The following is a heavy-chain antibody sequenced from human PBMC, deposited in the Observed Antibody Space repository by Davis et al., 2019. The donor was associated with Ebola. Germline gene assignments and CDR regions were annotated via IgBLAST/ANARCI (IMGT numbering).Heavy chain of an antibody. CDR1: GDSISTGSYY. J-gene: IGHJ4*02. Sequence: SETLSLTCTVSGDSISTGSYYWNWIRQPPGKGLEWIGHIYYSGSTNYKPSLKSRVTMSVDTSKNQFSLKLNSVTAADTAVYYCARRLGGSSNYDSWGQGTLVTVSS. CDR2: IYYSGST. D-gene: IGHD1-26*01. V-gene: IGHV4-61*01. CDR3: ARRLGGSSNYDS.